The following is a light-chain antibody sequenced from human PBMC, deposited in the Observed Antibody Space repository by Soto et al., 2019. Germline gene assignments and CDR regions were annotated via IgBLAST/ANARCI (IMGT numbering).Light chain of an antibody. CDR2: AAS. J-gene: IGKJ2*01. CDR3: QQSYSTPYT. CDR1: QSISNY. V-gene: IGKV1-39*01. Sequence: DIQMTQSQSSLSASVGDRVTITCRARQSISNYLNWYQQKPGKPPKLLIYAASSLQSGVPSRFSGSGSGTDFTLTISSLQPEDFATYYCQQSYSTPYTFGQGTKLEIK.